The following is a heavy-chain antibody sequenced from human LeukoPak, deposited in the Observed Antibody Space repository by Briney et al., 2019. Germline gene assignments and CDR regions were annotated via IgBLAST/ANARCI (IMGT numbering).Heavy chain of an antibody. CDR2: ISSSSSTI. CDR3: ARDPARNRGYCSGGSCSD. V-gene: IGHV3-48*04. CDR1: GFTFSSYS. D-gene: IGHD2-15*01. Sequence: GGSLRLSCAASGFTFSSYSMNWVRQAPGKGLEWVSYISSSSSTIYYADSVRGRFTISRDNAKNSLYLQMNSLRAEDTAVYYCARDPARNRGYCSGGSCSDWGQGTLVTVSS. J-gene: IGHJ4*02.